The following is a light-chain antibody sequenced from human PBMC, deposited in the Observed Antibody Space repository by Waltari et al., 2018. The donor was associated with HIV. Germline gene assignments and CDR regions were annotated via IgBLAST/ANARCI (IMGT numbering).Light chain of an antibody. CDR3: AAWDGSHVV. Sequence: QSVLTQPPSASGTPGQRVTISCSGSSSNIGRYYVYWYPQLPGTAPTLLIYRNNRRPSGVPDVFSGSKAGTSASLAIGGLRSEDEADYYCAAWDGSHVVFGGGTKLTVL. CDR1: SSNIGRYY. CDR2: RNN. J-gene: IGLJ2*01. V-gene: IGLV1-47*01.